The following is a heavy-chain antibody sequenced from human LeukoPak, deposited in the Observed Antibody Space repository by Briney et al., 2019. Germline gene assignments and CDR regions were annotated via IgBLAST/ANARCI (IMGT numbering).Heavy chain of an antibody. D-gene: IGHD5-24*01. CDR3: ARGLGEGYPDH. J-gene: IGHJ4*02. CDR2: NTHDGRT. CDR1: GGSFSDFF. V-gene: IGHV4-34*01. Sequence: SETLSLTCAVHGGSFSDFFWTWMRQFPGKGLEWIEENTHDGRTNYNPSFRSRVTISVDTSNYQFSLKMTSMTAADTAVYYCARGLGEGYPDHWGQGALVTVSS.